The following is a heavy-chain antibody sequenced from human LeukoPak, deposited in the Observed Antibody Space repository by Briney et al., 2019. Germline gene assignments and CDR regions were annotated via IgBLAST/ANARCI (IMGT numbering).Heavy chain of an antibody. CDR3: ARDLGYCSSTSCYDPNYYFDY. CDR2: IIPIFGTA. Sequence: SVKVSCKASGGTFSSYAISWVRQAPGQGLEWMGGIIPIFGTANYAQKFQGRVTITADESTSTVYMELSSLRSEDTAVYYCARDLGYCSSTSCYDPNYYFDYWGQGTLVTVSS. J-gene: IGHJ4*02. V-gene: IGHV1-69*13. D-gene: IGHD2-2*01. CDR1: GGTFSSYA.